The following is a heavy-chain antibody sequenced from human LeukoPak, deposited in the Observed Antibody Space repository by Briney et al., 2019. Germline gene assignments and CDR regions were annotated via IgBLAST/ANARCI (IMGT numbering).Heavy chain of an antibody. V-gene: IGHV1-69*06. CDR2: IIPIFGTA. CDR1: GGTFSSYA. D-gene: IGHD4-23*01. Sequence: GASVKVSCKASGGTFSSYAISWVRQAPGQGLEWMGGIIPIFGTANYAQKFQGRVTITADKSTSTAYMELSSLRSQDTAVYYCAVISTVASKDYWGQGTLITVSS. CDR3: AVISTVASKDY. J-gene: IGHJ4*02.